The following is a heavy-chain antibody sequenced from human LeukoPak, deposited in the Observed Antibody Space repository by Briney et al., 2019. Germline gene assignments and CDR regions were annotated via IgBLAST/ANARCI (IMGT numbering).Heavy chain of an antibody. Sequence: GGSLRLSCAASGLTFSSYSMNWVRQAPGKGLEWVSYISSSSSTIYYADPVKGRFTISRDNAENSLYLQMNSLRAEDTAVYYCARGRYYMDVWGKGTTVTVSS. CDR1: GLTFSSYS. V-gene: IGHV3-48*01. CDR2: ISSSSSTI. J-gene: IGHJ6*03. CDR3: ARGRYYMDV.